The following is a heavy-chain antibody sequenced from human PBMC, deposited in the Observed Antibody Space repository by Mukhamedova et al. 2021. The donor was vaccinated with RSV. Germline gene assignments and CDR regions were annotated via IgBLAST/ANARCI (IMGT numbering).Heavy chain of an antibody. J-gene: IGHJ5*02. CDR2: YYSGST. Sequence: YYSGSTYYNPSLKSRVTISVDTSKNQFSLKLSSVTAADTAVYYCARPWVVTAISSWFDPWGQGTLVTVSS. D-gene: IGHD2-21*02. CDR3: ARPWVVTAISSWFDP. V-gene: IGHV4-39*01.